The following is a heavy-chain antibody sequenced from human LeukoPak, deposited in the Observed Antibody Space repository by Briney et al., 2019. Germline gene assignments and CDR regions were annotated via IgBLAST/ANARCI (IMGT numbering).Heavy chain of an antibody. D-gene: IGHD6-13*01. CDR2: INPNSGGT. V-gene: IGHV1-2*02. Sequence: ASVKVSCKASGYTFTGYYMHWVRQAPGQGLEWMGWINPNSGGTNCAQKFQGRVTMTRDTSISTAYMELSRLRSDDTAVYYCARGFSSWKSYYFDYWAQGTLVTVSS. CDR3: ARGFSSWKSYYFDY. J-gene: IGHJ4*02. CDR1: GYTFTGYY.